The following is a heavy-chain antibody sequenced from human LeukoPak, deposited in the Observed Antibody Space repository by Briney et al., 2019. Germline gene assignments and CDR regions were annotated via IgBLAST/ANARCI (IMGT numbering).Heavy chain of an antibody. J-gene: IGHJ4*02. D-gene: IGHD3-10*01. CDR2: ISSSSSYI. Sequence: PGGSLRLSCAASGFTFSSYSMNWARQAPGKGLEWVSSISSSSSYIYYADSVKGRFTISRDNAKNSLYLQMNSLRAEDTAVYYCARDIDYGSGSSDYWGQGTLVTVSS. CDR3: ARDIDYGSGSSDY. CDR1: GFTFSSYS. V-gene: IGHV3-21*01.